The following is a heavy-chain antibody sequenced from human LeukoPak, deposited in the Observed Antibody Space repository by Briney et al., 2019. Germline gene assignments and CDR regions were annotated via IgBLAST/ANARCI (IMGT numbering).Heavy chain of an antibody. CDR2: IYHSGST. J-gene: IGHJ6*03. D-gene: IGHD3-22*01. CDR3: TRGSIAYYYMDV. Sequence: PSETLSLTCTVSGYSISSGYYWAWIRQPPGKGLEWIGNIYHSGSTYYNPSLKSRVTISVDTSKNQFSLKLSSVTAADTAVYYCTRGSIAYYYMDVWGKGTTVTISS. CDR1: GYSISSGYY. V-gene: IGHV4-38-2*02.